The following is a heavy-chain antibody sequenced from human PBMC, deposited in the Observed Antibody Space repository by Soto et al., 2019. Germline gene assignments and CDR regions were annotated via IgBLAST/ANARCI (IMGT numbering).Heavy chain of an antibody. CDR1: GGSISDGAYY. D-gene: IGHD2-21*01. J-gene: IGHJ4*02. Sequence: QVQLQESGPGLVKPSQTLSLTCTVSGGSISDGAYYWSWIGQPPGKGLEWIGHIYDSGNTYNNPSLKSRLTISVDTSKNHFSLNLNSVTAADTAVYYCASGLSGDKVDQWGQGTLVTVSS. CDR2: IYDSGNT. CDR3: ASGLSGDKVDQ. V-gene: IGHV4-30-4*01.